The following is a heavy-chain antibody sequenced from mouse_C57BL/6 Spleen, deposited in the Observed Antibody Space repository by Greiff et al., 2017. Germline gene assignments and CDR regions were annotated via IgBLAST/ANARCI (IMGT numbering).Heavy chain of an antibody. D-gene: IGHD2-4*01. CDR1: GYTFTSYW. CDR3: AGVLIYYDYDWYFDV. CDR2: IDPSDSET. Sequence: VQLQQPGAELVRPGSSVKLSCKASGYTFTSYWMHWVKQRPIQGLEWIGNIDPSDSETHYNQKFKDKATLTVDKSSSTAYMQLSSLTSDDSAVYDCAGVLIYYDYDWYFDVWGTGTTVTVSS. V-gene: IGHV1-52*01. J-gene: IGHJ1*03.